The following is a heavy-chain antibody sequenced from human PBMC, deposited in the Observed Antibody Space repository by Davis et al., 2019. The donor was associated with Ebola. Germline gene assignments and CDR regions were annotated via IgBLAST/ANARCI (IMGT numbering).Heavy chain of an antibody. J-gene: IGHJ4*02. CDR3: ARWGDYFDY. D-gene: IGHD1-26*01. Sequence: ESLKISCAASGFTFSSYSMNWIRQPPGKGLEWIGYIYYSGRTSYNPSLKSRLTISVDTSKNQFSLKLSSVTAADTAVYYCARWGDYFDYWGQGALVTVSS. CDR2: IYYSGRT. CDR1: GFTFSSYS. V-gene: IGHV4-59*08.